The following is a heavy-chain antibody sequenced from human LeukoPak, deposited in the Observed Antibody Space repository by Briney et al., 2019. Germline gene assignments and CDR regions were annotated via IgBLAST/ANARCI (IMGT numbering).Heavy chain of an antibody. D-gene: IGHD3-10*01. Sequence: SETLSLTCTVSGGSISSSSYYWGWIRRPPGKGLGWIGNNYYSRSTYYNPSLKSRVTISVDTSKNQFSLKLSSVTAADTAVYYCARHEYYGLEGGFDYWGQGTLVTVSS. CDR3: ARHEYYGLEGGFDY. CDR2: NYYSRST. V-gene: IGHV4-39*01. J-gene: IGHJ4*02. CDR1: GGSISSSSYY.